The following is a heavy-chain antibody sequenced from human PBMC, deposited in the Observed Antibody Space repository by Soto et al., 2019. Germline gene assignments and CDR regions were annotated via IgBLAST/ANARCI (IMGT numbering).Heavy chain of an antibody. Sequence: GGSLRLSCAASGFTFDDYAMHWVRQAPGKGLEWVSLISWDGGSTYYADSVKGRFTISRDNSKNSLYLQMNSLRAEDTALYYCAKGSSSSGWDRILDYWGQGILVTVSS. D-gene: IGHD6-6*01. CDR3: AKGSSSSGWDRILDY. J-gene: IGHJ4*02. CDR1: GFTFDDYA. V-gene: IGHV3-43D*03. CDR2: ISWDGGST.